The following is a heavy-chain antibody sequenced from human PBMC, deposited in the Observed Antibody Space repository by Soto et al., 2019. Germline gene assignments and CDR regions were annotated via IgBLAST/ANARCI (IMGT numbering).Heavy chain of an antibody. J-gene: IGHJ4*02. D-gene: IGHD1-20*01. CDR2: ISGNGAGT. V-gene: IGHV3-23*01. CDR1: GFTFSRYG. Sequence: EVQLLESGGGLVQPGGSLRLSCAASGFTFSRYGMSWVRQAPGKGLEWVSSISGNGAGTYYADSVKGRFTVSRDNSKNTLNLQMNSLRAEDTAVYYCAKIIDAGGIDYWGQGTLVTVSS. CDR3: AKIIDAGGIDY.